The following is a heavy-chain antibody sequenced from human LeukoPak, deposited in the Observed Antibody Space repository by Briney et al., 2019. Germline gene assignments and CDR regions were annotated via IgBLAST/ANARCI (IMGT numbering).Heavy chain of an antibody. J-gene: IGHJ4*02. CDR2: ILYSGST. CDR1: GGSISSYY. V-gene: IGHV4-59*01. D-gene: IGHD3-10*01. CDR3: ARAGGIRGSALDLDY. Sequence: SETLSLTCTVSGGSISSYYWSWIRQPPGKGLEWIGYILYSGSTNYNPSLKSRVTISLDTSKNQFSLKLNSVTAADTAVYYCARAGGIRGSALDLDYWGQGTLVTVSS.